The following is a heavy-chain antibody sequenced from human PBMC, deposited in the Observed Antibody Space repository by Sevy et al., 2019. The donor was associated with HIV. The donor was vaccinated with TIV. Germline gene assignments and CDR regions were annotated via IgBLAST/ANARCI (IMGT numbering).Heavy chain of an antibody. D-gene: IGHD6-19*01. Sequence: GGSLRLSCAASGFTFSRYGLHWVRQSPGRGLEWVAVISSDGNYKCYADSVKGRFTISRDNSNNTLYLQMNSLTIEDTAVYYCAKWGPIAVAGPGNYNFDYWGQGALVTVSS. CDR1: GFTFSRYG. V-gene: IGHV3-30-3*02. J-gene: IGHJ4*02. CDR3: AKWGPIAVAGPGNYNFDY. CDR2: ISSDGNYK.